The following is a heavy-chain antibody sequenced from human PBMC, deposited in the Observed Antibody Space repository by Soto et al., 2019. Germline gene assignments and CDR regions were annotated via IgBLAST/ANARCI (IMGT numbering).Heavy chain of an antibody. J-gene: IGHJ3*02. CDR3: ARVIAAAAYGAFDI. CDR2: ISSSSSTI. D-gene: IGHD6-13*01. Sequence: EVQLVESGGGLVQPGGSLRLSCAASGFTFSSYSMNWVRQAPGKGLEWVSYISSSSSTIYYADSVKGRFTISRDNAKNSLYLQMNSLRDEDTAVYYCARVIAAAAYGAFDIWGQGTMVTVSS. V-gene: IGHV3-48*02. CDR1: GFTFSSYS.